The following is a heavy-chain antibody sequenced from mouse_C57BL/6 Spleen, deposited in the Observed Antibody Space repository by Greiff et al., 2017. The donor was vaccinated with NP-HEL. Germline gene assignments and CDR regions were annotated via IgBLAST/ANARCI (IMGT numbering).Heavy chain of an antibody. CDR1: GYSITSGYY. J-gene: IGHJ4*01. D-gene: IGHD2-10*01. Sequence: EVQLQESGPGLVKPSQSLSLTCSVTGYSITSGYYWNWIRQFPGNKLEWMGYISYDGSNNYNPSLKNRISITRDTSKNQCFLKLNSVTTEDTATYYCASSLPYAMDYWGQGTSVTVSS. CDR2: ISYDGSN. V-gene: IGHV3-6*01. CDR3: ASSLPYAMDY.